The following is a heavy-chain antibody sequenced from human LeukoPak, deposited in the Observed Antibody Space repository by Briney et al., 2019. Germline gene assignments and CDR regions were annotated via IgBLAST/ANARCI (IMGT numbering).Heavy chain of an antibody. CDR3: ASGTWGFYDTTVGVY. D-gene: IGHD3-22*01. CDR1: SYSISSGYY. CDR2: IYYSGST. V-gene: IGHV4-38-2*01. Sequence: SETLSLTCAVSSYSISSGYYWGWIRQPPGKGLEWIGSIYYSGSTYYNPSLKSRVTISVDTSKNQFSLKLSSVTAADTAVYYCASGTWGFYDTTVGVYWGQGTLVTVSS. J-gene: IGHJ4*02.